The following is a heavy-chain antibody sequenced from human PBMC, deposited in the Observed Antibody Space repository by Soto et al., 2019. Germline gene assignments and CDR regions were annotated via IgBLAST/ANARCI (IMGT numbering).Heavy chain of an antibody. CDR3: ARQHVLRYFDWLLYFDY. D-gene: IGHD3-9*01. J-gene: IGHJ4*02. V-gene: IGHV4-39*01. Sequence: SETLSLTCTVSGGSISSSSYYWGWIRQPPGKGLEWIGSIYYSGSTYYNPSLKSRVTISVDTSKNQFSLKLSSVTAADTAVYYCARQHVLRYFDWLLYFDYWGQGTLVTVSS. CDR1: GGSISSSSYY. CDR2: IYYSGST.